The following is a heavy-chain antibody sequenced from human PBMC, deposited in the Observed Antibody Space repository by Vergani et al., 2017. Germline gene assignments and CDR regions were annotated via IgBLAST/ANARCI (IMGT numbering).Heavy chain of an antibody. CDR2: ISWNSGSI. J-gene: IGHJ4*02. CDR3: AKDIGIAVAGYFDY. V-gene: IGHV3-9*01. Sequence: EVQLVESGGGLVQPGRSLRLSCAASGFTFDDYAMHWVLQAPGKGLEWVSGISWNSGSIGYADSVKGRFTISRDNAKNSLYLQMNSLRAEDTALYYCAKDIGIAVAGYFDYWGQGTLVTVSS. D-gene: IGHD6-19*01. CDR1: GFTFDDYA.